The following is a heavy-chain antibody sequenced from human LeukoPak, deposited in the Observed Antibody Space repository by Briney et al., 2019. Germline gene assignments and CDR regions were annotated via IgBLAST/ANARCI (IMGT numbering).Heavy chain of an antibody. CDR1: GFIFSSYA. Sequence: PGGSLRLSCAASGFIFSSYAMSWVRQAPGKGLEWVSTISGSGGSTYYADSVKGRFTISRDNAKNTVFLQMNSLRAEDTAVYYCARGSGYYDSSGYCGYWGQGTLVTVSS. CDR3: ARGSGYYDSSGYCGY. J-gene: IGHJ4*02. V-gene: IGHV3-23*01. CDR2: ISGSGGST. D-gene: IGHD3-22*01.